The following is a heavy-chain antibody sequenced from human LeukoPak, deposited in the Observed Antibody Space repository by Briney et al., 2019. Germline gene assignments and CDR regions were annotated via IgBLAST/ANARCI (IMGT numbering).Heavy chain of an antibody. Sequence: GGSLRLSCAASGFIFSSYWMTWVRQAPGKGLEWVAVISYDGSNKYYADSVKGRFTISRDNSKNTLYLQMNRLRAEDTAVYYCAGERITMVRGAWYYYYGMDVWGQGTTVTVSS. J-gene: IGHJ6*02. D-gene: IGHD3-10*01. V-gene: IGHV3-30-3*01. CDR3: AGERITMVRGAWYYYYGMDV. CDR2: ISYDGSNK. CDR1: GFIFSSYW.